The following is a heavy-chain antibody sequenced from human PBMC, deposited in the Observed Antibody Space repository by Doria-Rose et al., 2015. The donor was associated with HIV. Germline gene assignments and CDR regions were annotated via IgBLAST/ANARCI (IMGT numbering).Heavy chain of an antibody. CDR2: IFPDDER. CDR1: GVSLSSPGMG. D-gene: IGHD6-13*01. V-gene: IGHV2-26*03. J-gene: IGHJ4*02. CDR3: ARIKSSRWYHKYYFDF. Sequence: QWGPVLVKPTETLTLTCTISGVSLSSPGMGVSWIRQPPGKALEWLANIFPDDERSYKTSLKSRLTISRGTSKSQVVLTMTDMDPVDTATYYCARIKSSRWYHKYYFDFWGQGTLVIVSA.